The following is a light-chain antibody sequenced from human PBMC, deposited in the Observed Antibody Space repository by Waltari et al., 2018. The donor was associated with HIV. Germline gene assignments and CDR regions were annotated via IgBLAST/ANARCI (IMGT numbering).Light chain of an antibody. CDR3: ASWDDSLNAFV. J-gene: IGLJ1*01. V-gene: IGLV1-47*01. CDR2: RNS. Sequence: QSVLTQPPSASATPGQRITISCSGGNSNIARNYVYLYQQLPGTAPKVFIYRNSQRPSGVPDRFSGSKSGTSASLIISGLRSGDEADYYCASWDDSLNAFVFGTGTKVTVL. CDR1: NSNIARNY.